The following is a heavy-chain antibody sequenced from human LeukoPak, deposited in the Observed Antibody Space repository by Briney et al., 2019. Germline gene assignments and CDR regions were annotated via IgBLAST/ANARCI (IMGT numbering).Heavy chain of an antibody. V-gene: IGHV3-48*04. CDR3: ARERGSQYYFDY. CDR1: GFTFSSYW. Sequence: AGGSLRLSCAASGFTFSSYWMSWVRQAPGKGLEWVSYISSTGSTIYYADSVKGRFTISRDNAKNSLYLQMNSLRAEDTAVYYCARERGSQYYFDYWGQGTLVTVSS. D-gene: IGHD1-26*01. CDR2: ISSTGSTI. J-gene: IGHJ4*02.